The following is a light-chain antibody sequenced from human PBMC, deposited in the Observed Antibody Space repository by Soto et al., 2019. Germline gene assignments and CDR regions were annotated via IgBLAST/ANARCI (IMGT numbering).Light chain of an antibody. CDR3: QQYYSPPRYT. Sequence: DIVMTQSPEYLAVSLGERATINCRSSQSILYSSNNKNLIAWYQQKPGQPPKLLIYWPSTRHTGVPDRFSGSGSGRDFTLTISSLHAEDVAVYYCQQYYSPPRYTFCQGTRLGIK. CDR1: QSILYSSNNKNL. CDR2: WPS. J-gene: IGKJ2*01. V-gene: IGKV4-1*01.